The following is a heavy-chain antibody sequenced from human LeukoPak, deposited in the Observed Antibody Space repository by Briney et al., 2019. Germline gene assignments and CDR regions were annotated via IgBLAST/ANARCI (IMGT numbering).Heavy chain of an antibody. J-gene: IGHJ4*02. CDR1: GFTFDDYA. Sequence: PGRSLRLSCAASGFTFDDYAMHWVRQAPGKGLEWVSGISWNSGSIGYADSVKGRFTISRDNAKNSLYLQMNGLRAEDTAVYYCAREDWFHFDYWGQGTLVTVSS. CDR2: ISWNSGSI. D-gene: IGHD3-10*01. V-gene: IGHV3-9*01. CDR3: AREDWFHFDY.